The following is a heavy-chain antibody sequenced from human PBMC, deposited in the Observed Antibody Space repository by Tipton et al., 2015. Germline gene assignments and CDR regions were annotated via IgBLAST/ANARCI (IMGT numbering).Heavy chain of an antibody. J-gene: IGHJ6*02. CDR3: VKDRGGMAAAAYGMDV. D-gene: IGHD6-13*01. V-gene: IGHV3-9*01. CDR1: GFKFETFA. CDR2: ISWNSGSL. Sequence: SLRLSCAASGFKFETFAMHWVRQVPGKGLEWVSGISWNSGSLGYADSVKGRFTISRDNAKSSLYLQMDSLRAEDTALYYCVKDRGGMAAAAYGMDVWGQGP.